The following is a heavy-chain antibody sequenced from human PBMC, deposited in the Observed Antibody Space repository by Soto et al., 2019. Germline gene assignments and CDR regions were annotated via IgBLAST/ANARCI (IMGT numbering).Heavy chain of an antibody. J-gene: IGHJ4*02. V-gene: IGHV4-31*11. CDR1: GGSVSSGSYY. CDR2: IYYSGST. D-gene: IGHD3-10*01. Sequence: SETLSLTCGFSGGSVSSGSYYWSWIRPHPGKGLEWIGYIYYSGSTYYNPSLKSRVTISVDTSKNQFSLKLSSVTAADTAVYYCARDRVGRFGELSGYFDYWGQRTPVTVS. CDR3: ARDRVGRFGELSGYFDY.